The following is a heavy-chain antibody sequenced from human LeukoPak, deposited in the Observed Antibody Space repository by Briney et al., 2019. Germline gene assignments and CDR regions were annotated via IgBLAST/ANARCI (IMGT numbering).Heavy chain of an antibody. V-gene: IGHV3-7*03. J-gene: IGHJ6*02. Sequence: PSGTLSLTCAVSGGSISSSNWWSWVRQPPGKGLEWVASINHNGNVNYYVDSVKGRFTISRDNAKNSLYLQMSNLRAEDTAVYFCARGGGLDVWDQGATVTVSS. CDR3: ARGGGLDV. CDR2: INHNGNVN. D-gene: IGHD3-16*01. CDR1: GGSISSSNW.